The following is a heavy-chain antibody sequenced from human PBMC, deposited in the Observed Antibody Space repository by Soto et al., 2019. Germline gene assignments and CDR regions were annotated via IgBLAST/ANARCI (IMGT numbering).Heavy chain of an antibody. CDR2: ISGSGGSA. CDR1: GFTFSNYA. Sequence: GGSLRLSCAASGFTFSNYAMNWVRQAAGMGLEWVSVISGSGGSADYADSVQGRFTISRDNSKNTLYLQMSSLRVEDTAVYYCAKIICTTTSCPSYYYGMDVWGQGTTVTVSS. J-gene: IGHJ6*02. D-gene: IGHD2-2*01. V-gene: IGHV3-23*01. CDR3: AKIICTTTSCPSYYYGMDV.